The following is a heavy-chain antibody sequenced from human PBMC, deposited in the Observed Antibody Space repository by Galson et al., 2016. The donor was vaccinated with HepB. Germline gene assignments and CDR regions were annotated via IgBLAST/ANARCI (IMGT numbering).Heavy chain of an antibody. Sequence: SVKVSCKASGGSFSSYGISWVRQAPGQGLEWMGGIIPMFGRAHYAPKFQGRINITADEPTTTASMELSSLRSDDTAVYYCGRDKDRLVVDAAYWYIDLWGRGTLVTVSS. CDR3: GRDKDRLVVDAAYWYIDL. J-gene: IGHJ2*01. D-gene: IGHD2-15*01. CDR1: GGSFSSYG. CDR2: IIPMFGRA. V-gene: IGHV1-69*13.